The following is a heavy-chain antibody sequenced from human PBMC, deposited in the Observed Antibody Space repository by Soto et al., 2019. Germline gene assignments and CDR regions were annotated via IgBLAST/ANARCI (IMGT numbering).Heavy chain of an antibody. CDR2: TYYRSKWYN. Sequence: SRTLSLTCAISGDGVSSNYATWDWIRQSPSRGLEWLGRTYYRSKWYNDYAVSVKSRITINPDTSKNQFSLQLNSVTPEDTAVYYCAQAAGYISTWFFDYWGQGTLVTVSS. J-gene: IGHJ4*02. D-gene: IGHD6-13*01. V-gene: IGHV6-1*01. CDR3: AQAAGYISTWFFDY. CDR1: GDGVSSNYAT.